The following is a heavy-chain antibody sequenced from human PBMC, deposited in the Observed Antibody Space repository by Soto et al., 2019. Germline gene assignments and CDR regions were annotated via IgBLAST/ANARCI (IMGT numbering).Heavy chain of an antibody. D-gene: IGHD3-10*01. CDR2: IYYSGST. J-gene: IGHJ3*02. CDR1: GGSISSYY. V-gene: IGHV4-59*08. Sequence: QVQLQESGPGLVKPSETLSLTCTVSGGSISSYYWSWIRQPPGKGLEWIGDIYYSGSTNYNPSLKSRVTVSVATSKNQFSLKLSSVTAADPAVYFCARRYGLSAFDIWGQGTMVTVSS. CDR3: ARRYGLSAFDI.